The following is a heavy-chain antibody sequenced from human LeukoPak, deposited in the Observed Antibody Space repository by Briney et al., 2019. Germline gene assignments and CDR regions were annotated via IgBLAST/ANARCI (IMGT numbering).Heavy chain of an antibody. J-gene: IGHJ6*02. CDR1: GGSLSGYY. Sequence: SETLSLTCAVYGGSLSGYYWSWIRQPPGKGLEWIGETNHSGSTNYNPSLKSRVTISVDTSKNQFSLKLSSVTAADTAVYYCARGPVALWFGELRIYYYGMDVWGQGTTVTVSS. V-gene: IGHV4-34*01. CDR2: TNHSGST. CDR3: ARGPVALWFGELRIYYYGMDV. D-gene: IGHD3-10*01.